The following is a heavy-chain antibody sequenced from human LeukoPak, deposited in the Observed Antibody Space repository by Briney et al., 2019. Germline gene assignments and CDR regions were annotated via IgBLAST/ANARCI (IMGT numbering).Heavy chain of an antibody. CDR3: ATDDNLQ. CDR1: IHIFHQAW. D-gene: IGHD3-22*01. CDR2: IKSKTDGGSI. J-gene: IGHJ4*02. V-gene: IGHV3-15*01. Sequence: GVSQSLLCAACIHIFHQAWMKWARRAPGKGVEWIGRIKSKTDGGSIDYAAPVKGRFTISRDDSTTTLYLQMTSLTPDDTAVYYCATDDNLQWGQGTLVTVSS.